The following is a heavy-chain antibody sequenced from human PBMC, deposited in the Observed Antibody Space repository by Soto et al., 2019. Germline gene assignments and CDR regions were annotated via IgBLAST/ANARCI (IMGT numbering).Heavy chain of an antibody. J-gene: IGHJ6*02. D-gene: IGHD6-13*01. Sequence: GGSLRLSCAASGFTFSSYGMHWVRQAPGKGLEWVAVISYDGSNKYYADSVKGRFTISRDNSKNTRYLQMNSLRAEDTAVYYCAKDGDRRRYSSSWYILLAHYGMDVWGQGTTVTVSS. V-gene: IGHV3-30*18. CDR3: AKDGDRRRYSSSWYILLAHYGMDV. CDR2: ISYDGSNK. CDR1: GFTFSSYG.